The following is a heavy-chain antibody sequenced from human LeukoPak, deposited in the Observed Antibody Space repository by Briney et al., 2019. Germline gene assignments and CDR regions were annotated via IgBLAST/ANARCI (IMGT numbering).Heavy chain of an antibody. J-gene: IGHJ3*02. Sequence: SETLSLTCTVSGGSISSYYWSWIRQPPGKGLEWIGYIYYSGSTNYNPSLKSRVTISVDTSKNQFSLKLSSVTAADTAVYYCARHLQAYCYDSSGYYSDAFDIWGQGTLVTVSS. V-gene: IGHV4-59*08. CDR2: IYYSGST. CDR1: GGSISSYY. D-gene: IGHD3-22*01. CDR3: ARHLQAYCYDSSGYYSDAFDI.